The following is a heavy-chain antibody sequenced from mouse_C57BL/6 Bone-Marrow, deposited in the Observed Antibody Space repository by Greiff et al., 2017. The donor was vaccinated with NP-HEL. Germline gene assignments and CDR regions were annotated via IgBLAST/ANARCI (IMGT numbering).Heavy chain of an antibody. V-gene: IGHV14-4*01. CDR2: IDPENGDT. CDR3: TTGDYYGSSYGNY. D-gene: IGHD1-1*01. CDR1: GFNIKDDY. J-gene: IGHJ2*01. Sequence: EVKLMESGAELVRPGASVKLSCTASGFNIKDDYMHWVKQRPEQGLEWIGWIDPENGDTEYASKFQGKATITADTSSNTAYLQLSSLTSEDTAVYYCTTGDYYGSSYGNYWGQGTTLTVSS.